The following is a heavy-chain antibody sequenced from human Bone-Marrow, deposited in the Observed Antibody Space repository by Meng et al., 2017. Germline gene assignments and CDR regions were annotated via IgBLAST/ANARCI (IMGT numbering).Heavy chain of an antibody. CDR3: ARMRSGYDIEY. CDR1: GYTFTNYD. Sequence: QVQLVQSGAEVKKPAASVTLSCKASGYTFTNYDINWVRQATGQGLEWMGWMNPNSGNTGYAQKFQGRVTMTRSTSTSTAHMELSSLRSEDTAVYYCARMRSGYDIEYWGQGTLAPSPQ. J-gene: IGHJ4*02. CDR2: MNPNSGNT. V-gene: IGHV1-8*01. D-gene: IGHD3-3*01.